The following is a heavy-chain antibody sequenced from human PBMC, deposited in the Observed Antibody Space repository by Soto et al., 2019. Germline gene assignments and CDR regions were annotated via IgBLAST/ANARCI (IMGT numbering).Heavy chain of an antibody. Sequence: SETLSLTCSVSGGSIRSGGYYWSWIRQHPGNGLEWIGYISYTGSTYYNPSLKSRVTISVDTSKNQFSLKLSSVTAADTAVYYCARVYYDFWSGPYACFDPWGQGTLVTVSS. J-gene: IGHJ5*02. V-gene: IGHV4-31*03. CDR3: ARVYYDFWSGPYACFDP. CDR1: GGSIRSGGYY. CDR2: ISYTGST. D-gene: IGHD3-3*01.